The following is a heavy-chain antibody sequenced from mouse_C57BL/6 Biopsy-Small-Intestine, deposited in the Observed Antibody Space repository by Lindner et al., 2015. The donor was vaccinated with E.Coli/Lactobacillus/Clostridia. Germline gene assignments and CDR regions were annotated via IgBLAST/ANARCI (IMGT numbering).Heavy chain of an antibody. V-gene: IGHV3-1*01. CDR3: VRGYYGSSYGYYFDY. D-gene: IGHD1-1*01. CDR2: ISYSGST. Sequence: VQLQESGPGMVKPSQSLSLTCTITGYSITSGYDWHWIRHFPGNRLEWMGYISYSGSTNYNPSLESRISITHDTSKNHFFLKLNSVTTEDTATYYCVRGYYGSSYGYYFDYWGQGTTLTVSS. CDR1: GYSITSGYD. J-gene: IGHJ2*01.